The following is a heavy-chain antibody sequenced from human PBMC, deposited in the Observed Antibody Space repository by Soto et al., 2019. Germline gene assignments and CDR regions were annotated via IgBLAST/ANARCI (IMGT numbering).Heavy chain of an antibody. CDR3: ARFLMGYYYGSGSFIDY. V-gene: IGHV4-34*01. CDR2: INHSGST. CDR1: GGSFSGYY. J-gene: IGHJ4*02. D-gene: IGHD3-10*01. Sequence: QVQLQQWGAGLLKPSETLSLTCAVYGGSFSGYYWSWIRQPPGKGLEWIGEINHSGSTNYNPSLKSRVTISVDTSKNQFSLKLSSVTAADTAVYYCARFLMGYYYGSGSFIDYWGQGTLVTVSS.